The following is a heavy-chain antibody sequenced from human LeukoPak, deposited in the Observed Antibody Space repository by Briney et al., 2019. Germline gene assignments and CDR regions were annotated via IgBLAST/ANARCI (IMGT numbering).Heavy chain of an antibody. CDR3: AKHDYYGSGSYGNFDY. CDR2: VYYSGST. CDR1: GGSISSSSYY. Sequence: PSETLSLTCTVSGGSISSSSYYWGWIRQAPGKGLEWIGIVYYSGSTYYNPSLKSRVTISVDTSKNQFSLKLSSVTAADTAVYYCAKHDYYGSGSYGNFDYWGQGTLVTVSS. J-gene: IGHJ4*02. V-gene: IGHV4-39*01. D-gene: IGHD3-10*01.